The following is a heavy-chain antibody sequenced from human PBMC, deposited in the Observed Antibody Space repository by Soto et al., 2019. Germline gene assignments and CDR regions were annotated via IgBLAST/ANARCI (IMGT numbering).Heavy chain of an antibody. CDR3: ARTVMPVGNLAAFDH. D-gene: IGHD7-27*01. CDR1: GVSVSSVKYF. Sequence: QVQLQESGPGLVKPSGTVSLTCDVSGVSVSSVKYFWSWIRQPPGKGLEWIAYIYNNGNTNYNPSLKSRATISVDTSKNQCSLKLTSVTAADSAVYFCARTVMPVGNLAAFDHWGQGVLVTVSS. CDR2: IYNNGNT. J-gene: IGHJ4*02. V-gene: IGHV4-61*01.